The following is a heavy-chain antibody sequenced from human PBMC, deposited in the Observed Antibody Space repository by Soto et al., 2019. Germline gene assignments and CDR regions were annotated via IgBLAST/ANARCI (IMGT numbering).Heavy chain of an antibody. CDR2: IYPGDSET. V-gene: IGHV5-51*06. Sequence: GESLKISCKSSGYSFISYWIAWVRQMPGKGLEWMGIIYPGDSETRYSPPFQGQVTISADKSINTAYLHWSSLKASDTAMYYCALLEGLCNGGNCYPDYGGQGTRVTVSS. CDR3: ALLEGLCNGGNCYPDY. CDR1: GYSFISYW. J-gene: IGHJ4*02. D-gene: IGHD2-15*01.